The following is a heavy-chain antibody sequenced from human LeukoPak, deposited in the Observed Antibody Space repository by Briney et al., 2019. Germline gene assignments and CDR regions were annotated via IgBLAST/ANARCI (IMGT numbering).Heavy chain of an antibody. CDR1: GFTLSRYG. J-gene: IGHJ6*02. V-gene: IGHV3-30*19. Sequence: SLRLSCAASGFTLSRYGMHWVRQAPGKGLEWVAVISYDGSNKYYADSVKGRFTISRDNSENTLYLQMNSLRAEDTAVYYCARDLGYSSGWLYYYYYGMDVWGQGTTVTVSS. CDR3: ARDLGYSSGWLYYYYYGMDV. D-gene: IGHD6-19*01. CDR2: ISYDGSNK.